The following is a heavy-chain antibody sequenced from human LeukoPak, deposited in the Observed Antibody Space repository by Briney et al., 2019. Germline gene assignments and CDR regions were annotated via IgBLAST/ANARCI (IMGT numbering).Heavy chain of an antibody. D-gene: IGHD4-17*01. Sequence: PGSSLRLSCAASGFTFSSYGMHWVRQAPGKGLEWVKVIWFDGDNKDYTDSVKGRFTISRDKSKNTLYLQMNSRSVEDTAMYYCARGDYGDAPGAFHIWGQGTMVTVSS. CDR2: IWFDGDNK. CDR1: GFTFSSYG. J-gene: IGHJ3*02. V-gene: IGHV3-33*01. CDR3: ARGDYGDAPGAFHI.